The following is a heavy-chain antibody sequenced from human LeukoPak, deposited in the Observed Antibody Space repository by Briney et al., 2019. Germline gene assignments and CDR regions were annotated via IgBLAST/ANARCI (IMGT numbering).Heavy chain of an antibody. CDR1: GGSISSSTYY. J-gene: IGHJ4*02. CDR3: ARQAISGYDPPPFDS. CDR2: LYYSGST. D-gene: IGHD5-12*01. V-gene: IGHV4-39*01. Sequence: SETLSLTCAVSGGSISSSTYYWGWIRQPPGKGLEWIGNLYYSGSTYYNPSLKSRVTISVDTSKNQFSLKLSSVTAADTAVYYCARQAISGYDPPPFDSWGQGTLVTVSS.